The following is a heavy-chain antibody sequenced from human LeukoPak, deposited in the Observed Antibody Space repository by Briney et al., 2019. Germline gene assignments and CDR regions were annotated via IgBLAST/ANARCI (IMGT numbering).Heavy chain of an antibody. Sequence: GGSLRLSCAASGFTFSSYGMHWVRQAPGKGLEWVAFIRYDGSNKYYADSVKGRFTISRDNSKNTLYLQMNSLRAEDTAVYYCAILALMGGGPHDAFDIWGQGTIVTVSS. CDR2: IRYDGSNK. CDR1: GFTFSSYG. J-gene: IGHJ3*02. CDR3: AILALMGGGPHDAFDI. D-gene: IGHD2-8*01. V-gene: IGHV3-30*02.